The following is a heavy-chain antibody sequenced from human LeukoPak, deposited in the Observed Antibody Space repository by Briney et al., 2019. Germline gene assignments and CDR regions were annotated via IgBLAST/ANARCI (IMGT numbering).Heavy chain of an antibody. D-gene: IGHD2-8*02. Sequence: GGSLRLSCAASGFTFSAYAVTWVRQAPGKGLEWGSTISETGDVTYYADSVKDRFTISRDNSKSTLFLQMTRLRADDTAVYYCAKGTSHHWYWFDSWSRGALVTVSS. CDR1: GFTFSAYA. J-gene: IGHJ5*01. CDR3: AKGTSHHWYWFDS. CDR2: ISETGDVT. V-gene: IGHV3-23*01.